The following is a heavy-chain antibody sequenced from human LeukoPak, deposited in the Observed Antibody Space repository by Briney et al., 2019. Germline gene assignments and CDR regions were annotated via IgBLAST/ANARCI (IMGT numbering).Heavy chain of an antibody. CDR3: ARAPTTVTTLAVYDY. Sequence: SETLSLTCAVYGGSFSGYYWSWIRQPPGKGLEWIGEISHSGSTNYNPSLKSRVTISVDTSKNQFSLKLSSVTAADTAVYYCARAPTTVTTLAVYDYWGQGTLSPSPQ. CDR2: ISHSGST. V-gene: IGHV4-34*01. D-gene: IGHD4-11*01. CDR1: GGSFSGYY. J-gene: IGHJ4*02.